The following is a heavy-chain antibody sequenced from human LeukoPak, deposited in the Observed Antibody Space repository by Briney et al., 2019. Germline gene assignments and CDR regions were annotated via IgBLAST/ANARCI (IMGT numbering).Heavy chain of an antibody. CDR2: IKQDGSET. V-gene: IGHV3-7*01. Sequence: AGSLTLTCAASGFTSSTYWISWVRQAPGKGLEWVASIKQDGSETYYVDSVKGRFTLSRDNAKNSLYLQMNSLRADDTAVYYCARDRDSIWDFDLWGGGALGTVSS. CDR3: ARDRDSIWDFDL. D-gene: IGHD3-22*01. CDR1: GFTSSTYW. J-gene: IGHJ2*01.